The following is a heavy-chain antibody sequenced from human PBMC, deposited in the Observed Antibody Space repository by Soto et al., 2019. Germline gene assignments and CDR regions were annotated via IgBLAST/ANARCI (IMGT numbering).Heavy chain of an antibody. CDR1: VGSIGISSYY. CDR3: GAYCSRTYRYDWFAP. V-gene: IGHV4-39*01. D-gene: IGHD2-2*01. Sequence: LSLTCSLSVGSIGISSYYFGWIRQAPGKDLEWCGCLYYTGPTYYNSSLKRRDTISADKSRNEYSLRRRHVPAADRAGYYCGAYCSRTYRYDWFAPWGQGTLVTVSS. J-gene: IGHJ5*02. CDR2: LYYTGPT.